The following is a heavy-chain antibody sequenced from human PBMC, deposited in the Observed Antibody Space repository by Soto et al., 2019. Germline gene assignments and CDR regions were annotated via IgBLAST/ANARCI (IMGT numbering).Heavy chain of an antibody. CDR3: AKDRSSSWTFDY. CDR2: MSYDGSKK. V-gene: IGHV3-30*18. J-gene: IGHJ4*02. D-gene: IGHD6-13*01. Sequence: QVQLVESGGGVVQPGRSLRLSCAASGFTFSSYGMHWVRQAPGKGLERVARMSYDGSKKCYADSVKGRFTISRDNSKNTLYLQMNSLRTEDTAVYYCAKDRSSSWTFDYWGQGTLVTVSS. CDR1: GFTFSSYG.